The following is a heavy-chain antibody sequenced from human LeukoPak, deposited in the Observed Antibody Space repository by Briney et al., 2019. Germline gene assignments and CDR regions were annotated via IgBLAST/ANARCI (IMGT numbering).Heavy chain of an antibody. CDR2: ISSSSSYI. J-gene: IGHJ3*02. V-gene: IGHV3-21*01. Sequence: GGSLRLSCAASGFTFSSYSMNWVRQAPGKGLEWVSSISSSSSYIYYADSVKGRFTISRDNAKNSLYLQMNSLRAEDTAVYYCARDGDYCSSTSCYAFDIWGQGTMVTASS. D-gene: IGHD2-2*01. CDR1: GFTFSSYS. CDR3: ARDGDYCSSTSCYAFDI.